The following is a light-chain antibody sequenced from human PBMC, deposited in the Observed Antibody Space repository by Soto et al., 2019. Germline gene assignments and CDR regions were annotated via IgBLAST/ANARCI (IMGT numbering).Light chain of an antibody. CDR3: TSFTSSSTLYV. V-gene: IGLV2-14*01. Sequence: QYALTQPASVSGSPGQSITISCTGTGSDVGAYNYVSWYQQHPDKAPKLMIYDVSDRPSGVSNRFSGSKSGNTASLTISGLQAEDEADYYCTSFTSSSTLYVFGAGTKLTVL. CDR1: GSDVGAYNY. CDR2: DVS. J-gene: IGLJ1*01.